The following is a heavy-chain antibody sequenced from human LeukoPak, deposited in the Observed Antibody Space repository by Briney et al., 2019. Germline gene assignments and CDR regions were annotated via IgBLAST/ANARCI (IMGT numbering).Heavy chain of an antibody. V-gene: IGHV4-31*03. D-gene: IGHD2-15*01. CDR2: IYYSGST. J-gene: IGHJ3*02. CDR3: ARRRVEVASTDGASGAFDI. Sequence: SETLSFTCTVSGGSISSGGYYWSWIRQHPGKGLEWIGYIYYSGSTYYNPSLRSRVTISVDTSKNQFSLKLSSVTAADTAVYFCARRRVEVASTDGASGAFDIWGQGTMVTVSS. CDR1: GGSISSGGYY.